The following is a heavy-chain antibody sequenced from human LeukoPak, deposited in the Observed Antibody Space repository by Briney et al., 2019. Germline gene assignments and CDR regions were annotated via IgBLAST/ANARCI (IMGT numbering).Heavy chain of an antibody. CDR1: GFTFSSYG. J-gene: IGHJ4*02. CDR3: AKSPRQLVEIDY. V-gene: IGHV3-30*18. Sequence: PGGSLRLSCAASGFTFSSYGMHWVRQAPGKGLEWVAVISYGGSNKYYADSVKGRFTISRDNSKNTLYLQMNSLRAEDTAVYYCAKSPRQLVEIDYWGQGTLVTVSS. CDR2: ISYGGSNK. D-gene: IGHD6-13*01.